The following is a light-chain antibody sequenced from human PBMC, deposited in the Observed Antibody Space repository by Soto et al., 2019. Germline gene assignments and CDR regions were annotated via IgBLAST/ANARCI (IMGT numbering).Light chain of an antibody. CDR1: QTINKY. V-gene: IGKV1-39*01. J-gene: IGKJ1*01. CDR3: QQSYGSPGA. Sequence: DIHLIRSTSSLSASVGDSVTITCRSSQTINKYLNWYQHRPGKAPKLLIYAASSLQTGVPTRFSGAGAGTFFTLTISNLQLEDVASYYCQQSYGSPGAFGRGTKVEI. CDR2: AAS.